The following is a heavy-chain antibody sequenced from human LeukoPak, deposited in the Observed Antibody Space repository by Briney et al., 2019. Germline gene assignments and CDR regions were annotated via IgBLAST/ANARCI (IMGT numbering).Heavy chain of an antibody. V-gene: IGHV3-53*04. D-gene: IGHD6-19*01. J-gene: IGHJ4*02. Sequence: GGSLRLSCAASGFTVRSNYMSRVRQAPGKGLEWVSVIYSGGSTYYADSVKGRFTISRHNSKNTLYLQMNSLRAEDTAVYYCARDSLSSGWLGYFDYWGQGTLVTVSS. CDR2: IYSGGST. CDR3: ARDSLSSGWLGYFDY. CDR1: GFTVRSNY.